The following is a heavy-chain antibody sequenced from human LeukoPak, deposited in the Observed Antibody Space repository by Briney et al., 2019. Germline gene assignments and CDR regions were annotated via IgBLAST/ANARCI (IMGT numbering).Heavy chain of an antibody. Sequence: SVKVSCKASGGTFSSSAISWVRQAPGQGLEWMGGIIPIFGTANYAQKFQGRVTITADESTSTAYMELSSLRSEDTAVYYCARPYGSGSYYFRYWGQGTLVTVSS. D-gene: IGHD3-10*01. CDR1: GGTFSSSA. J-gene: IGHJ4*02. V-gene: IGHV1-69*01. CDR3: ARPYGSGSYYFRY. CDR2: IIPIFGTA.